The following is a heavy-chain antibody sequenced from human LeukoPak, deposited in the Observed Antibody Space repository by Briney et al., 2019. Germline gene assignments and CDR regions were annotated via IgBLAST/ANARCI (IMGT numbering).Heavy chain of an antibody. D-gene: IGHD1-14*01. V-gene: IGHV3-7*05. J-gene: IGHJ4*02. CDR1: GFTFSKYW. CDR3: ARDHSEPGVILDS. CDR2: INQAGSEN. Sequence: GGSLRLSCAASGFTFSKYWMIWVRQAPGKGLEWVANINQAGSENYYADSVKGRFTISRDNAKNSLYLQMNRLRAEDTAVYFCARDHSEPGVILDSWGQGTLVTVSS.